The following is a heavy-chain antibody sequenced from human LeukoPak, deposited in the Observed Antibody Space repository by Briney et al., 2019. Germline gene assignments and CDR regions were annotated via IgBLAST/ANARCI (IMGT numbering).Heavy chain of an antibody. D-gene: IGHD6-13*01. Sequence: VGPLRLSCAASGFDFATYWMFWVRQAPGKGLVWVAQINSDGSGATYGDSAKGRFSISRDNAKNTLFLYMSGLRAEDTAVYYCARGTSTAPGIDYWGQGTLVAVSS. CDR2: INSDGSGA. V-gene: IGHV3-74*01. J-gene: IGHJ4*02. CDR1: GFDFATYW. CDR3: ARGTSTAPGIDY.